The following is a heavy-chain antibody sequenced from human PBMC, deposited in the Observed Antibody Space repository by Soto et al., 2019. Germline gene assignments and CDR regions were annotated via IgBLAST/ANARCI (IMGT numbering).Heavy chain of an antibody. CDR3: ASSKNYYDSSGPFDY. CDR2: INPNSGGT. D-gene: IGHD3-22*01. Sequence: ASVKVSCKASGYTFTGYYMHWVRQAPGQGLEWMGWINPNSGGTSYAQKFQGRVTMTRDTSISTAYMELSRLRSDDTAVYYCASSKNYYDSSGPFDYWGQGTLVTVSS. V-gene: IGHV1-2*02. CDR1: GYTFTGYY. J-gene: IGHJ4*02.